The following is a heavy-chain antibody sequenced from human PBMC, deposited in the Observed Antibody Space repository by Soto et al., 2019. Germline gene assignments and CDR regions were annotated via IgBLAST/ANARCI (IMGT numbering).Heavy chain of an antibody. D-gene: IGHD2-2*01. J-gene: IGHJ4*02. CDR2: IHHSGDT. Sequence: QVQLQESGPGLVKPSETLSLTCTVSGGSIINYYWSWIRQPPGMGLEWIGYIHHSGDTNSDPSLKSRVTISIDTSKIQLSLRLSSVTAADTAVYYCARYCVSAKCLDYWGQGTLVTVSS. V-gene: IGHV4-59*03. CDR1: GGSIINYY. CDR3: ARYCVSAKCLDY.